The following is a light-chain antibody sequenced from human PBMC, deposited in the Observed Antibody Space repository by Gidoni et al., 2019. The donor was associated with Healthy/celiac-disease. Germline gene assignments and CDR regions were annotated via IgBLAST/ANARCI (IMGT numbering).Light chain of an antibody. CDR1: KLGDKY. CDR2: QDS. V-gene: IGLV3-1*01. CDR3: QAWDSSVV. J-gene: IGLJ2*01. Sequence: SYDLTQPPSLSVSPGQTASITCSGDKLGDKYACWYQQKPGQSPVLVIYQDSKRPPGIPERFSGSNSGNTATLTISGTQAMDEADYYCQAWDSSVVFGGGTKLTVL.